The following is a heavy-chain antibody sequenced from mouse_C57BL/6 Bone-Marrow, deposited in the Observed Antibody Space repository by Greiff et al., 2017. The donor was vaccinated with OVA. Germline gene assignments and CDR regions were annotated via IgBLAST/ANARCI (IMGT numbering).Heavy chain of an antibody. D-gene: IGHD1-1*02. Sequence: EVQLVESGAGLVKPGGSLKLSCAASGFTFSSYAMSWVRQTPEKRLEWVAYISSGGDYIYYADTVKGRFTISRDNARNTLYLQMSSLKSEDTAMYYCTRDGGYYWYFDVWGTGTTVTVSS. V-gene: IGHV5-9-1*02. CDR3: TRDGGYYWYFDV. J-gene: IGHJ1*03. CDR1: GFTFSSYA. CDR2: ISSGGDYI.